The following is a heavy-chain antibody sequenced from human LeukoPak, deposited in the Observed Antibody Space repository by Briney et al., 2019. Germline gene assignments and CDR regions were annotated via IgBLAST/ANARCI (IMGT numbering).Heavy chain of an antibody. Sequence: GESLKISCQCSWYSFTSYWIGWVRQMPGKGLEWVAIVYPANSDTRYSPPFQGHVTISADKSTSTAFLQWSSLRASDTAMDYCTTQLYYNSNGYRDWGQGTLVTVSS. V-gene: IGHV5-51*01. CDR1: WYSFTSYW. CDR2: VYPANSDT. J-gene: IGHJ4*02. CDR3: TTQLYYNSNGYRD. D-gene: IGHD3-22*01.